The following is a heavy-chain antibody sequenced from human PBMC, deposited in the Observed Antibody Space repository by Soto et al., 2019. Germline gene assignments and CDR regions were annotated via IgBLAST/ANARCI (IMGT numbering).Heavy chain of an antibody. CDR2: IYYSGST. V-gene: IGHV4-59*01. J-gene: IGHJ5*02. CDR1: GGSISSYY. Sequence: QVQLQESGPGLVKPSETLSLTCTVSGGSISSYYWSWIRQPPGKGLEWIGYIYYSGSTNYNPSLKSRVTISVDTSKNQFSLKLSSVTAADTAVYYWARAIGRDWFDHWGQGTLVTVSS. CDR3: ARAIGRDWFDH.